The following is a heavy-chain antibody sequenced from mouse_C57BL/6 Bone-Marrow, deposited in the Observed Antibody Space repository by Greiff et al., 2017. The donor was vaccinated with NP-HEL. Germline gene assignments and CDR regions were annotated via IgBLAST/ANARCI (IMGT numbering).Heavy chain of an antibody. Sequence: VQLKESGPGLVAPSQSLSITCTVSGFSLTSYGVHWVRQPPGKGLEWLVVIWSDGSTTYNSALKSRLSISKDNSKSQVFLKMNSLQTDDTAMYYCAREDYDGYYYFAYWGQGTLVTVSA. CDR3: AREDYDGYYYFAY. CDR1: GFSLTSYG. J-gene: IGHJ3*01. D-gene: IGHD2-3*01. V-gene: IGHV2-6*03. CDR2: IWSDGST.